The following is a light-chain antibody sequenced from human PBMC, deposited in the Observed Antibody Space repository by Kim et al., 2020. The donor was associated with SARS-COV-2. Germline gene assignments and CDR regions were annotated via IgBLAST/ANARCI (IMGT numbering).Light chain of an antibody. CDR3: SSFTSSITYV. V-gene: IGLV2-14*03. J-gene: IGLJ1*01. CDR2: GVS. CDR1: SSDIGASNF. Sequence: GQSITWSCTGTSSDIGASNFVSWYQQHPAKAPKLMIYGVSNRPSGVSNRFSGSKSGNTASLTISELQAEDEADYYCSSFTSSITYVFGTGTKVTVL.